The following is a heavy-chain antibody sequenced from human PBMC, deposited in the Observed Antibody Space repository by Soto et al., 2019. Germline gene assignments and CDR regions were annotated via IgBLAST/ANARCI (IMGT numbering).Heavy chain of an antibody. Sequence: PSETLSLTCTVSGGSISSYYWSWIRQPPGKGLEWIGYIYYSGSTNYNPSLKSRVTISVDTSKNQFSLKLSSVTAADTAVYYCAREGQWLVPPYYYYMDVWGKGTTVTVAS. CDR2: IYYSGST. J-gene: IGHJ6*03. V-gene: IGHV4-59*01. CDR1: GGSISSYY. D-gene: IGHD6-19*01. CDR3: AREGQWLVPPYYYYMDV.